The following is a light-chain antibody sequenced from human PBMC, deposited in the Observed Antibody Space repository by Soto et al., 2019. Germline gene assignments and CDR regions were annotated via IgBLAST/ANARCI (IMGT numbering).Light chain of an antibody. CDR2: DAS. CDR1: QTIDNT. J-gene: IGKJ4*01. CDR3: QQYNHWPPLT. V-gene: IGKV3-15*01. Sequence: EIVMTQSPATLSLSPGERATLSCRASQTIDNTLAWYQRKPGQAPRLLIYDASTRATGVPARFSGSGSGTDFTLTISSLQSEDFAVYFCQQYNHWPPLTFGGGTRVEIK.